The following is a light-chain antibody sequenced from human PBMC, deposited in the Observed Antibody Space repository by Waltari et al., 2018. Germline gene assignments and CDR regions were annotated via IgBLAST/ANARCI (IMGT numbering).Light chain of an antibody. Sequence: QSVLTPPPSVSGAPGQPVTISCTGSSSKIGAGYDVPWYQQLPGAAPKLRIHGNRTRPSGVPDRFFGFNSDTSASLAITGLQAEDESDYYCQSYDSNLSGYVFGTGTKVSVL. V-gene: IGLV1-40*01. CDR1: SSKIGAGYD. J-gene: IGLJ1*01. CDR2: GNR. CDR3: QSYDSNLSGYV.